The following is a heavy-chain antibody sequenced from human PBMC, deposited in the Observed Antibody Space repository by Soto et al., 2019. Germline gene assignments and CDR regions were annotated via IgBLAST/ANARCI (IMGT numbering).Heavy chain of an antibody. V-gene: IGHV1-69*01. D-gene: IGHD3-22*01. Sequence: QVQLVQSGAEVKKPGSSVKVSCKASGGTFSSYAISWVRQAPGQGLEWMGGIIPIFGTANYAQKFQGRVTITADESTSTAYMELSSLRSEDTAVYYCAREFRYYDSSGYPSYYYYGMDVWGQGTTVTVSS. CDR2: IIPIFGTA. CDR3: AREFRYYDSSGYPSYYYYGMDV. J-gene: IGHJ6*02. CDR1: GGTFSSYA.